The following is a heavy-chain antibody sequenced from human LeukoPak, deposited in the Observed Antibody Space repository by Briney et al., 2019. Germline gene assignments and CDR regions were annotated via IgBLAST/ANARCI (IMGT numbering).Heavy chain of an antibody. Sequence: SETLSLTCTVSGGSISSYYWSWIRQPPGKGLEWIGYIYNSVSTNYNPSLKSRVTISVDTSKNQFSLNLSSLTAADTAVYYCARDERANILGSMDVWGKGTTVTISS. V-gene: IGHV4-59*01. D-gene: IGHD3-9*01. CDR3: ARDERANILGSMDV. CDR2: IYNSVST. J-gene: IGHJ6*03. CDR1: GGSISSYY.